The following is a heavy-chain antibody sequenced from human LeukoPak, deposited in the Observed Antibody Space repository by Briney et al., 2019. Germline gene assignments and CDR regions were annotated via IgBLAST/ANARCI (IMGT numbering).Heavy chain of an antibody. Sequence: ASVKVSCKASGGTFSSYAISWVRQAPGQGLEWMGGIIPIFGTASYAQKFQGRVTITTDESTSTAYMELSSLRSEDTAVYYCARVDPSHAFDIWGQGTMVTVSS. J-gene: IGHJ3*02. CDR3: ARVDPSHAFDI. D-gene: IGHD3/OR15-3a*01. V-gene: IGHV1-69*05. CDR1: GGTFSSYA. CDR2: IIPIFGTA.